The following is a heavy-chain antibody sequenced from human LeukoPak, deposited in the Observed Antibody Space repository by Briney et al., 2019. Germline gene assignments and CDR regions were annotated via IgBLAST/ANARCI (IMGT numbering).Heavy chain of an antibody. CDR3: AKEDTGKGTAEF. CDR1: GFPFSSDS. J-gene: IGHJ4*02. CDR2: VDESGAQT. D-gene: IGHD6-13*01. V-gene: IGHV3-23*01. Sequence: GGSLRLSCAASGFPFSSDSMSWVRQAPGKRLEWVSAVDESGAQTYYSDSVKGRFTIFRDNSKNLVYLQMNNLRAEDTAVYYCAKEDTGKGTAEFWGQGIQVTVS.